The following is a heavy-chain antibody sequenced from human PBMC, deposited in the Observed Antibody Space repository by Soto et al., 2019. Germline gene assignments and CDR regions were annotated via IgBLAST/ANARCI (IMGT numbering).Heavy chain of an antibody. D-gene: IGHD3-3*01. V-gene: IGHV4-31*03. Sequence: QVQLQESGPRLVEASQTLSLTCTVSNASITSSGYYWSWVRQPPGKRLEWVGYIYHSGSTFYIPSLQSRLTMSVDTSQTQFSLTLRAVTAADTAVYHCARMSVTSYAPDYWGQGTLVTVSS. CDR1: NASITSSGYY. CDR3: ARMSVTSYAPDY. J-gene: IGHJ4*02. CDR2: IYHSGST.